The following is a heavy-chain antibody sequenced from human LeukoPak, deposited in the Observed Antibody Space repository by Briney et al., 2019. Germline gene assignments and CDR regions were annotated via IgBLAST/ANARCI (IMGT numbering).Heavy chain of an antibody. CDR1: GFTFSSYS. Sequence: GGSLRLSCAASGFTFSSYSMNWVRQAPGKGLEWVSSISSSSSYIYYADSVKGRFTISRDNAKNSLYLQMNSLRAEDTAVCYCASTGLGVVVPAAITFDYWGQGTLVTVSS. CDR3: ASTGLGVVVPAAITFDY. D-gene: IGHD2-2*01. V-gene: IGHV3-21*01. J-gene: IGHJ4*02. CDR2: ISSSSSYI.